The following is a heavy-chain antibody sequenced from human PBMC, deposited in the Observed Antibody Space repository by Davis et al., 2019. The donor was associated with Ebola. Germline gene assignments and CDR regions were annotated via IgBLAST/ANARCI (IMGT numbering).Heavy chain of an antibody. Sequence: SETLSLTCTVSGGSISRSGYFWGWIRQPPGKGLEWIGYIYYSGSTNYNPSLKSRVTISVDTSKNQFSLKLSSVTAADTAVYYCARQLGYCISTSCSHFDYWGQGTLVTVSS. V-gene: IGHV4-61*05. D-gene: IGHD2-2*01. J-gene: IGHJ4*02. CDR1: GGSISRSGYF. CDR3: ARQLGYCISTSCSHFDY. CDR2: IYYSGST.